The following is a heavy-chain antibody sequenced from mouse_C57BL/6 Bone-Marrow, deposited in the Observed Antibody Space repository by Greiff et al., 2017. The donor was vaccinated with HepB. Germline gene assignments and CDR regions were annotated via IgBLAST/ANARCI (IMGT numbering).Heavy chain of an antibody. CDR3: ARHSGMAWFAY. CDR1: GFTFSSYG. V-gene: IGHV5-6*01. CDR2: ISSGGSYT. D-gene: IGHD4-1*01. Sequence: EVKLMESGGDLVKPGGSLKLSCAASGFTFSSYGMSWVRQTPDKRLEWVATISSGGSYTYYPDSVKGRFTISRDNAKNTLYLQMSSLKSEDTAMYYCARHSGMAWFAYWGQGTLVTVSA. J-gene: IGHJ3*01.